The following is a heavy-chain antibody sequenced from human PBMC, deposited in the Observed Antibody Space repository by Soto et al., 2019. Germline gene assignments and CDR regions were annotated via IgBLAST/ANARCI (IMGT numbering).Heavy chain of an antibody. CDR1: GFTFSGYW. Sequence: PGGSLRLSCVASGFTFSGYWMHWVRQDPGKGLVWVSRISSDGRTTTYADSVKGRFTISRDNAKNTLYLQMNSLRADDTALYYCTRVIEGSYGYFDYWGQGTLVTVSS. D-gene: IGHD3-10*01. J-gene: IGHJ4*02. CDR3: TRVIEGSYGYFDY. V-gene: IGHV3-74*01. CDR2: ISSDGRTT.